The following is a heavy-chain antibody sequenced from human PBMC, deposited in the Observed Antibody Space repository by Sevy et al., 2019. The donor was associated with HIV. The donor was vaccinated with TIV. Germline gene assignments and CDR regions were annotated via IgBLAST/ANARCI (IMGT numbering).Heavy chain of an antibody. J-gene: IGHJ6*02. CDR2: ISWNSGSI. D-gene: IGHD6-19*01. Sequence: GGSLRLSCAASGFTFDDYAMHWVRQAPGKGLEWVSGISWNSGSIGYADSVKGRFTISRDNAKNSLYLQMNSLRAEDTALYYCAKDLYSSGWYGYYYYYGMDVWGQGTTVTVSS. V-gene: IGHV3-9*01. CDR1: GFTFDDYA. CDR3: AKDLYSSGWYGYYYYYGMDV.